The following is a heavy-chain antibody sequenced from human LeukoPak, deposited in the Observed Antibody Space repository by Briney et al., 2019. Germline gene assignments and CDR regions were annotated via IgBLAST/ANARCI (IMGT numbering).Heavy chain of an antibody. CDR2: INIDGSSA. CDR3: AKANMVRGVIDY. V-gene: IGHV3-74*01. Sequence: HPGGSLRLSCAASGFTFSSHWMHWVRQAPGKGLVWVSRINIDGSSASYADSVKGRFTISRDGAKNSLYLQMNSLRAEDTASYYCAKANMVRGVIDYWGQGTLVTVSS. J-gene: IGHJ4*02. D-gene: IGHD3-10*01. CDR1: GFTFSSHW.